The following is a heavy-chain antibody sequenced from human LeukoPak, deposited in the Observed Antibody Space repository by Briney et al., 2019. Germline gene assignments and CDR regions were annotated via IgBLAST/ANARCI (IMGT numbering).Heavy chain of an antibody. V-gene: IGHV4-4*02. Sequence: PSGTLSLTCAVSGDSISSSNWWSWVRQSPGKGLEWIAEIHHSGSTNYNPSLKSRVTISVGPSKNQFSLQLSSVTAADTAVYYCARVGVRGVITSFDYWGQGALVTVSS. CDR2: IHHSGST. D-gene: IGHD3-10*01. J-gene: IGHJ4*02. CDR3: ARVGVRGVITSFDY. CDR1: GDSISSSNW.